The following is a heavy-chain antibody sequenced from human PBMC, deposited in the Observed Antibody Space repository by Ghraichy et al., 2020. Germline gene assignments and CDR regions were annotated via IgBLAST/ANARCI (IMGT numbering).Heavy chain of an antibody. D-gene: IGHD3-22*01. CDR3: AKYPHYYDSRGYYYFDY. CDR1: GFTFSSYA. J-gene: IGHJ4*02. CDR2: ISGSGGST. V-gene: IGHV3-23*01. Sequence: GGSLRLSCAASGFTFSSYAMNWVRLAPGKGLEWVSVISGSGGSTSYADSVKGRFTISRDNSQNTLYLQMDSLRAEDTGVYYCAKYPHYYDSRGYYYFDYWGQGTLVTVSS.